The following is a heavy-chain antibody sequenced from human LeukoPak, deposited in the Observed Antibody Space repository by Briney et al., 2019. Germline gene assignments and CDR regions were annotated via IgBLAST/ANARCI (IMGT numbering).Heavy chain of an antibody. CDR2: INPNSGVT. Sequence: ASVKFSCKASGYTLTYYYIHWVRQAAGQGLEWRGWINPNSGVTNYAQKFQGRVTLTRDTPISTAYMEVSRLRSDDTAVYYCARAHMTTVTLGDYWGQGSLVTVSS. D-gene: IGHD4-11*01. J-gene: IGHJ4*02. CDR1: GYTLTYYY. CDR3: ARAHMTTVTLGDY. V-gene: IGHV1-2*02.